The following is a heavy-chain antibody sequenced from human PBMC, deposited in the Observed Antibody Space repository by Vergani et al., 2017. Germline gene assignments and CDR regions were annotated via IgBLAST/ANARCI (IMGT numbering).Heavy chain of an antibody. D-gene: IGHD2-15*01. CDR2: ISGSGGST. V-gene: IGHV3-23*01. CDR1: GFTFSSYA. CDR3: AKEGGGYCSGGTCYPEY. J-gene: IGHJ4*02. Sequence: EVQLLESGGGLVQPGGSLRLSCAASGFTFSSYAMSWVRQAPGKGLEWVSAISGSGGSTYYADSVKGRFTISRDNSRNTLYLQMKSLRPEDTAVYYFAKEGGGYCSGGTCYPEYWGQGTLVIVSS.